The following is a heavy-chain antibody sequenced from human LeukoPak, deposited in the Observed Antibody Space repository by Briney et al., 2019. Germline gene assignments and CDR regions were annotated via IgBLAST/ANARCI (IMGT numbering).Heavy chain of an antibody. J-gene: IGHJ4*02. CDR3: ARFAGCSGPLRGKRFDY. CDR1: GFDFTAYR. V-gene: IGHV5-51*01. CDR2: IYPGGSNG. D-gene: IGHD5-12*01. Sequence: GESLKISCKCSGFDFTAYRIAWVRQMPGKGLEWMGNIYPGGSNGRYSPSFQGQVTISADKSISTAYLQWSSLKASDTAIYYRARFAGCSGPLRGKRFDYWGQGTLVTVSS.